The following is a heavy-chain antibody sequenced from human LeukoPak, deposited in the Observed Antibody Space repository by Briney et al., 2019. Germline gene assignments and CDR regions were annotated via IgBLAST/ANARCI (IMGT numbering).Heavy chain of an antibody. CDR2: IYYSGST. CDR1: GGSISSGDYY. Sequence: SQTLSLTCTVSGGSISSGDYYWSWIRQPPGKGLEWIGYIYYSGSTYYNPSLKSRFTISVETSKKQFSLKLSSVTAADTAVYYCARVQLEYYYDSSGYPDAFDIWGQGTMATVSS. CDR3: ARVQLEYYYDSSGYPDAFDI. J-gene: IGHJ3*02. D-gene: IGHD3-22*01. V-gene: IGHV4-30-4*01.